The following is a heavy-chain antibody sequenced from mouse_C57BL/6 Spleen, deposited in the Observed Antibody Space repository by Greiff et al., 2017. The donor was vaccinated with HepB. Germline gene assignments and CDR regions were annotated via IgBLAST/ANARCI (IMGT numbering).Heavy chain of an antibody. J-gene: IGHJ3*01. CDR1: GYTFTSYW. CDR2: IHPNSGST. V-gene: IGHV1-64*01. Sequence: QVQLKESGAELVKPGASVKLSCKASGYTFTSYWMHWVKQRPGQGLEWIGMIHPNSGSTNYNEKFKSKATLTVDKSSSTAYMQLSSLTSEDSAVYYCARQDDGSSSAWFAYWGQGTLVTVSA. D-gene: IGHD1-1*01. CDR3: ARQDDGSSSAWFAY.